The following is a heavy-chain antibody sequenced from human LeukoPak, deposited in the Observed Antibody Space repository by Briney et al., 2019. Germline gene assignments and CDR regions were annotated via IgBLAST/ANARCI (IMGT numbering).Heavy chain of an antibody. CDR1: GLIVSSNY. J-gene: IGHJ4*02. D-gene: IGHD1/OR15-1a*01. CDR3: ARSNCNSCYLGVWYYFDY. V-gene: IGHV3-66*01. CDR2: IYSRGDT. Sequence: GGSLRLSCAASGLIVSSNYMSWVRQAPGKGLEWVSVIYSRGDTYYADSVKGRFTISRDTSENTLYLQMNSLRAEDTAVYYCARSNCNSCYLGVWYYFDYWGQGALVTVSS.